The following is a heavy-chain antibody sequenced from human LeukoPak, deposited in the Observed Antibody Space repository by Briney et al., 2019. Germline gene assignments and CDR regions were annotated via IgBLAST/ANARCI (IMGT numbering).Heavy chain of an antibody. CDR3: AIDHVKTEYYFDY. D-gene: IGHD1-14*01. CDR1: GGSFSGYY. V-gene: IGHV4-34*01. J-gene: IGHJ4*02. Sequence: PSETLSLTCAVYGGSFSGYYWSWIRQPPGKGLEWIGEINHSGSTNYNPSLKSRVTISVDTSKNQFSLKLSSVTAADTAVYYCAIDHVKTEYYFDYWGQGTLVTVSS. CDR2: INHSGST.